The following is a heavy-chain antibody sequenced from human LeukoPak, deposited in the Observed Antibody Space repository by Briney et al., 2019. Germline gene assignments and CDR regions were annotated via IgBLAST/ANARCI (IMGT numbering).Heavy chain of an antibody. Sequence: ASVKVSCKASGYTFTGYYMHWVRQAPGQGLEWMGWINPNSGGTNYAQKFQGRVTMTRDTSISTAYMELSRLRSDDTAVYYCARSYSNYFNWFDPWGQGTLVTVSS. J-gene: IGHJ5*02. D-gene: IGHD4-11*01. CDR2: INPNSGGT. CDR1: GYTFTGYY. V-gene: IGHV1-2*02. CDR3: ARSYSNYFNWFDP.